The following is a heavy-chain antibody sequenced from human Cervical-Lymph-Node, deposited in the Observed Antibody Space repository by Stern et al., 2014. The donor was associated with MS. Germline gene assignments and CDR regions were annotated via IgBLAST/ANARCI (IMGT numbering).Heavy chain of an antibody. J-gene: IGHJ5*02. CDR3: ALSSETSDRWYSLGYDL. Sequence: QVQLVQSGAEVTKPGSSVKGSCKASGGTFSKFPSSWVRQAPGQGLEWMGGICPGFGTPTYAQEFRGRVTITADVSTSTVYMELSSLRSDDTAVYYCALSSETSDRWYSLGYDLWGQGTLVTVSS. V-gene: IGHV1-69*01. D-gene: IGHD6-13*01. CDR2: ICPGFGTP. CDR1: GGTFSKFP.